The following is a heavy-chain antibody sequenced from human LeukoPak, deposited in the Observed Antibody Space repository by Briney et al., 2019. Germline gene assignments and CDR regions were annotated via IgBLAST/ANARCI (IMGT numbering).Heavy chain of an antibody. D-gene: IGHD2-2*01. Sequence: SETLSLTCTVSGGSISSSSYYWGWIRQPPGKGLEWIGSIYYSGSTYYNPSLKSRVTISVDTSKNQFSLKLSSVTAADTAVYYCATLPYPDIVVVPAAYWGQGTLVTVSS. J-gene: IGHJ4*02. CDR2: IYYSGST. V-gene: IGHV4-39*01. CDR3: ATLPYPDIVVVPAAY. CDR1: GGSISSSSYY.